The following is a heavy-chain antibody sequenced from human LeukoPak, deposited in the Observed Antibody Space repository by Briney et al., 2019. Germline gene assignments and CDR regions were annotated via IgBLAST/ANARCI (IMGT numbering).Heavy chain of an antibody. V-gene: IGHV4-59*08. J-gene: IGHJ4*02. CDR1: GGSISSYY. CDR2: IHYTGST. D-gene: IGHD3-16*02. CDR3: ARLAESYYFDY. Sequence: SETLSLTCTVSGGSISSYYWSWIRQSPGKGLECIGYIHYTGSTNYNPSLKSRVTISVDTSKNQFSLKLSSVTAADTAVYYCARLAESYYFDYWGQGTLVTVSS.